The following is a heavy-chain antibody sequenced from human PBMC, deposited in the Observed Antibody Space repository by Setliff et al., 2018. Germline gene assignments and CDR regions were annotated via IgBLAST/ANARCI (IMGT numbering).Heavy chain of an antibody. Sequence: SETLSLTCTVSGYSISSGYIWGWIRQPPGKGLEWVGNIGHTGSINYNPSLKSRLTISRDTSKNQVSLKLNSVTATDTAVYYCAITMTTGVDFFDYWGQGTLVTVSS. V-gene: IGHV4-38-2*02. CDR2: IGHTGSI. CDR3: AITMTTGVDFFDY. CDR1: GYSISSGYI. D-gene: IGHD4-17*01. J-gene: IGHJ4*02.